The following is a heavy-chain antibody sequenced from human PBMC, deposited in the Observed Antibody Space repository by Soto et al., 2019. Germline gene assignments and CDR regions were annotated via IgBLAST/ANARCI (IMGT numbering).Heavy chain of an antibody. V-gene: IGHV1-46*01. CDR2: INPSGGST. CDR1: GYTFTNYY. CDR3: AKTYGFLGGYYFDY. Sequence: QVQLVQSGAEVKKPGASVKVSCEASGYTFTNYYIHWVRQAPGQGLEWMAVINPSGGSTRYAQKFQGRVTMTRDTSTSTDYMELRSLRSEATAVYYCAKTYGFLGGYYFDYWGQGTLVTVSS. J-gene: IGHJ4*02. D-gene: IGHD3-16*01.